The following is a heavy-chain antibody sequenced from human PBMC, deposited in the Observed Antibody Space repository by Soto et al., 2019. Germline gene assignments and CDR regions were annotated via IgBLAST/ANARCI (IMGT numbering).Heavy chain of an antibody. V-gene: IGHV3-7*03. J-gene: IGHJ4*02. CDR3: ATGDHLDY. CDR1: RYTFSFDW. Sequence: EVQLVESGGGLVQPGWSLRLSCEASRYTFSFDWMTWVRQAPGKGPEWVANIKQGVGERYYMDSVKGRFTISRDNVKNSVFRQINRLRAEDTAVYYCATGDHLDYWGQGTVVTVSS. D-gene: IGHD3-10*01. CDR2: IKQGVGER.